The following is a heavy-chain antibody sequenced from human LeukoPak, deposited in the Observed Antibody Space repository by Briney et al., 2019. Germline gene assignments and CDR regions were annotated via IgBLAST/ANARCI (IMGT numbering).Heavy chain of an antibody. J-gene: IGHJ1*01. D-gene: IGHD2-8*01. CDR1: GYTFTSYG. CDR2: ISAYNGNT. CDR3: ASANFQH. Sequence: ASVKVSCKASGYTFTSYGISWVRQAPGQGLEWMGWISAYNGNTNYAQNLQGRVTITRSTSLSTAYMELSSLRSEDTAVYYCASANFQHWGQGTLVTVSS. V-gene: IGHV1-18*01.